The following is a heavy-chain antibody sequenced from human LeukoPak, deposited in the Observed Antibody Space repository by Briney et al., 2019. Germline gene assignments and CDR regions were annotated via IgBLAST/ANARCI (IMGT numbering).Heavy chain of an antibody. V-gene: IGHV3-48*03. CDR2: ISSSGSTI. CDR1: GFTFSSYE. J-gene: IGHJ3*02. D-gene: IGHD3-10*01. Sequence: PGGSLRLSCAASGFTFSSYEMNWVRQAPGKGLEWVSYISSSGSTIYYADSVKGRFTISRDNAKNSLYLQMNSLRAEDTAVYYCARGYDYGSGSYGAFDIWGQGTMVTVSS. CDR3: ARGYDYGSGSYGAFDI.